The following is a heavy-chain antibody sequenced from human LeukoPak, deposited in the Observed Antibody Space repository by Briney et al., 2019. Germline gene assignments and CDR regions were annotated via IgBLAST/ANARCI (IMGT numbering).Heavy chain of an antibody. CDR1: GGSFSGYY. J-gene: IGHJ4*02. D-gene: IGHD3-9*01. Sequence: PPETLSLTCAVYGGSFSGYYWSWIRQPPGKGLEWIGEINHSGSTNYNPSLKSRVTISVDTSKNQFSLKLSSVTAADTAVYYCARAEKDLDIYESYFDYWGQGTLVTVSS. V-gene: IGHV4-34*01. CDR2: INHSGST. CDR3: ARAEKDLDIYESYFDY.